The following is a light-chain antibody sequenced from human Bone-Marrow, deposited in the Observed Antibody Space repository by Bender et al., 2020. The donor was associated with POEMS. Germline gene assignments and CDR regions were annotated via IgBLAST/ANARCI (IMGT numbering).Light chain of an antibody. CDR1: SSDVGGYNY. CDR2: DVT. J-gene: IGLJ3*02. V-gene: IGLV2-14*03. Sequence: QSALTQPASVSGSLGQSITISCTGTSSDVGGYNYVSWYQHHPGKAPQLMIYDVTSRPSGVSNRFSASKSGNTASLTISGLQAEDEADYYCCSYAGSNTWVFGGRTKLTVL. CDR3: CSYAGSNTWV.